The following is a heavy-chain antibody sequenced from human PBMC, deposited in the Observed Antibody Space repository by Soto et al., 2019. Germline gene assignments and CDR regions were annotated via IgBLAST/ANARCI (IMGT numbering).Heavy chain of an antibody. J-gene: IGHJ4*02. V-gene: IGHV1-69*13. CDR3: ARDKTEVAAAGTNFDY. CDR2: IIPIFGTA. D-gene: IGHD6-13*01. Sequence: SVKVSCKASGYTFSSYAISWVRQAPGQGLEWMGGIIPIFGTANYAQKFQGRVTITADESTSTAYMELSSLRSEDTAVYYCARDKTEVAAAGTNFDYWGQGTLVTVYS. CDR1: GYTFSSYA.